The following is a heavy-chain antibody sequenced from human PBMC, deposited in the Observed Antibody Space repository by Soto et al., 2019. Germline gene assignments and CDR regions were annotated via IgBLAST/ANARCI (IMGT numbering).Heavy chain of an antibody. CDR2: ISSSSSTI. J-gene: IGHJ4*02. CDR3: ARDSPWRDTIFWVTFDY. D-gene: IGHD3-9*01. CDR1: GFTFSSYS. Sequence: GGSLRLSCAASGFTFSSYSMNWVRQAPGKGLEWVSYISSSSSTIYYADSVKGRFTISRDNAKNSLYLQMNSLRAEDTAVYYCARDSPWRDTIFWVTFDYWGQGTLVTVSS. V-gene: IGHV3-48*01.